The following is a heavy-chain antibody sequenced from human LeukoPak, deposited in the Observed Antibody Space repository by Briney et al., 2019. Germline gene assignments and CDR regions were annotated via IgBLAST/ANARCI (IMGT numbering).Heavy chain of an antibody. D-gene: IGHD3-22*01. Sequence: QTGGSLRLSCAASGFTFSSYAMSWVRQAPGKGLEWVSAISGSGGSTYYADSVKGRFTISRDNSKNTLYLQMNSLRAEDTAVYYCAKDHLTYYYDSSGEVRRLTFNYFDYWGQGTLVTVSS. CDR1: GFTFSSYA. CDR2: ISGSGGST. CDR3: AKDHLTYYYDSSGEVRRLTFNYFDY. V-gene: IGHV3-23*01. J-gene: IGHJ4*02.